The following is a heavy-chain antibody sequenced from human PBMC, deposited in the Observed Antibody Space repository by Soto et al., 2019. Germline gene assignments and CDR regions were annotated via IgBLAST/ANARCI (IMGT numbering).Heavy chain of an antibody. J-gene: IGHJ4*02. D-gene: IGHD6-19*01. V-gene: IGHV4-61*01. CDR3: ARSGSGSGWL. CDR2: IYYSGST. CDR1: GGSVSSGRFY. Sequence: QVQLQESGPGLVKPSETLSLTCTVSGGSVSSGRFYWSWIRQSPGKGLEWIGYIYYSGSTKYNPSLRSRVTISVDTSKNQFSLKLTSVTAVDTAVYYCARSGSGSGWLGGQGTLVTVSS.